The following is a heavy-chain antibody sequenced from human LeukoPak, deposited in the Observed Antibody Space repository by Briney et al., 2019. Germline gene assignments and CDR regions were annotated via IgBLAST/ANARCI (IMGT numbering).Heavy chain of an antibody. Sequence: GGSLRLSCAASGFTFSSYSMNWVRQAPGKGLEWVSSISSSSSYINYADSVKGRFTISRDNAKNSLYLQMNSLRAEDTAVYYCARGSITMVRGVDYWGQGTLVTVSS. D-gene: IGHD3-10*01. CDR2: ISSSSSYI. CDR3: ARGSITMVRGVDY. J-gene: IGHJ4*02. V-gene: IGHV3-21*01. CDR1: GFTFSSYS.